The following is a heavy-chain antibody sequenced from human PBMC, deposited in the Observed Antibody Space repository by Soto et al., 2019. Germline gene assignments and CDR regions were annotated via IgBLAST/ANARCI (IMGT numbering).Heavy chain of an antibody. CDR3: AAPAPKRNYYDSSGYPLAFDI. CDR1: GFTFTSSA. D-gene: IGHD3-22*01. J-gene: IGHJ3*02. V-gene: IGHV1-58*01. Sequence: SVKVSCKASGFTFTSSAVQWVRQARGQRLEWIGWIVVGSGNTNYAQKFQERVTITRDMSTSTAYMELSSLRSEDTALYYCAAPAPKRNYYDSSGYPLAFDIWGQGTMVT. CDR2: IVVGSGNT.